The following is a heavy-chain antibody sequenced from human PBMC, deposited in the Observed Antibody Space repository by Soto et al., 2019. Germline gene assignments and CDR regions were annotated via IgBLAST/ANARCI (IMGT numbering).Heavy chain of an antibody. CDR2: SNPNSGGT. V-gene: IGHV1-2*04. CDR1: GYTFTGYY. D-gene: IGHD3-3*01. Sequence: ASVKVSCKASGYTFTGYYMHWVRQAPGQGLEWMGWSNPNSGGTNYAQKFQGWVTMTRDTSISTAYMELSRLRSDDTAVYYCARGGPTICGVVIVDNWFDPWGQGTLVTVSS. CDR3: ARGGPTICGVVIVDNWFDP. J-gene: IGHJ5*02.